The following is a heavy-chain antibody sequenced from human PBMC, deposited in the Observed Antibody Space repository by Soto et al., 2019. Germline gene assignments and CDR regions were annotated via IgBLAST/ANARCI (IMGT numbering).Heavy chain of an antibody. V-gene: IGHV1-8*01. CDR2: MNPNSGNT. CDR1: GYTLTELS. Sequence: ASVKVSCKVSGYTLTELSMHWVRQATGQGLEWMGWMNPNSGNTGYAQKFQGRVTMTRNTSISTAYMELSSLRSEDTAVYYCARGRGLRLQGADLFDYWGQGTLVTVSS. J-gene: IGHJ4*02. D-gene: IGHD4-17*01. CDR3: ARGRGLRLQGADLFDY.